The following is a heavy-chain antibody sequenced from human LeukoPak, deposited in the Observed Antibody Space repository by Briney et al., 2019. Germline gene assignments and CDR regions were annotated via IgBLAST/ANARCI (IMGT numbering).Heavy chain of an antibody. CDR2: IYTSGGT. Sequence: PSETLSLTCTVSGGSISSGSYYWSWIRQPAGKGLEWIGRIYTSGGTNYNPSLKSRVTISVDTSKNQFSLKLSSVTAADTAVYYCARDSGFWSGYSDLYYYYMDVWGKGTTVTVSS. CDR3: ARDSGFWSGYSDLYYYYMDV. J-gene: IGHJ6*03. CDR1: GGSISSGSYY. D-gene: IGHD3-3*01. V-gene: IGHV4-61*02.